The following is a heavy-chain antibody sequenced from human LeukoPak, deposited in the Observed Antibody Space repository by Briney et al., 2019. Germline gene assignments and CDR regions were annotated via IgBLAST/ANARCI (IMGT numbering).Heavy chain of an antibody. D-gene: IGHD1-26*01. CDR1: GVSITSSY. J-gene: IGHJ6*03. CDR2: IFASGST. Sequence: NPSETLSLTCPVPGVSITSSYWTCIRQPAGKGLEWIGQIFASGSTNYNSSLRSRVTMSVDTSKNQFSLRLNSVAAADTAVYYCARVELDVGSYYYMDVWGEGTTVTVSS. V-gene: IGHV4-4*07. CDR3: ARVELDVGSYYYMDV.